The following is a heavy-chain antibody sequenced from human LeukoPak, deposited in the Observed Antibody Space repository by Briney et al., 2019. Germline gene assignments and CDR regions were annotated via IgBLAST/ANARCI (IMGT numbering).Heavy chain of an antibody. V-gene: IGHV1-3*01. CDR2: INAGNGNT. J-gene: IGHJ6*02. Sequence: ASVKVSCKASGGTFSSYAMHWVRQAPGQRLEWMGWINAGNGNTKYSQKFQGRVTITRDTSASTAYMELSSLRSEDTAVYYCARGYCSGGSWCYYYYYGMDVWGQGTTVTVSS. CDR1: GGTFSSYA. CDR3: ARGYCSGGSWCYYYYYGMDV. D-gene: IGHD2-15*01.